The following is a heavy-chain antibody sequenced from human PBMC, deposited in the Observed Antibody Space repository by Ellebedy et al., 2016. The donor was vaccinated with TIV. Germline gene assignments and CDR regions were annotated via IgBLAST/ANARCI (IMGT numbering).Heavy chain of an antibody. J-gene: IGHJ4*02. CDR2: IYSGGST. CDR3: TTDLVGATNGYFDY. D-gene: IGHD1-26*01. CDR1: GFTVSSNY. Sequence: PGGSLRLSCAASGFTVSSNYMSWVRQAPGKGLEWVSVIYSGGSTYYADSVKGRFTISRDNSKNTLYLQMNSLRAEDTAVYYCTTDLVGATNGYFDYWGQGTLVTVSS. V-gene: IGHV3-66*01.